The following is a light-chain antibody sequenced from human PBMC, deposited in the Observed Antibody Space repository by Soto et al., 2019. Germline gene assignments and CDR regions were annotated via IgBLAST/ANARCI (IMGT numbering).Light chain of an antibody. CDR2: DVS. J-gene: IGLJ2*01. CDR1: SSDVGNYNY. Sequence: QSVLTQPASVSGSLGQSITISCTGTSSDVGNYNYVSWYQQHPDKAPKLMIFDVSNRPSGISNRFSGSKSGNTASLTISGLQAEDEADYFCSSYTSTSNVIFGGGTKLTVL. V-gene: IGLV2-14*01. CDR3: SSYTSTSNVI.